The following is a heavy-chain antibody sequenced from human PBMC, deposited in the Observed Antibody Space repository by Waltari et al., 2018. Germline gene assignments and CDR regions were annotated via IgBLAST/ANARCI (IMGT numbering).Heavy chain of an antibody. CDR1: GFTVSSNY. J-gene: IGHJ3*02. Sequence: SGGGLVQPGGSLRFSCAASGFTVSSNYMSWVRQAPGKGLEWVSVIYSGGSTYYADSVKGRFTISRDNSKNTLYLQMNSLRAEDTAVYYCARDGNYYDSSGYPAGAFDIWGQGTMVTVSS. V-gene: IGHV3-66*01. D-gene: IGHD3-22*01. CDR3: ARDGNYYDSSGYPAGAFDI. CDR2: IYSGGST.